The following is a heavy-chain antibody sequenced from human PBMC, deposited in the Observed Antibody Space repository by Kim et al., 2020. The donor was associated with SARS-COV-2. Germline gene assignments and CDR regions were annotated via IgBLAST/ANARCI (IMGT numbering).Heavy chain of an antibody. J-gene: IGHJ4*02. Sequence: CADSVKGRFTISRHNTKNTLSLQTNSRRADDTAVYSCADAPRVFRFCPDYWGQGTLVTVSS. CDR3: ADAPRVFRFCPDY. V-gene: IGHV3-23*01. D-gene: IGHD3-3*01.